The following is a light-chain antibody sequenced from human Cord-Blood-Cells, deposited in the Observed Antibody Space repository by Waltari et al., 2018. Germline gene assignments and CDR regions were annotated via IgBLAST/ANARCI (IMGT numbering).Light chain of an antibody. V-gene: IGLV2-23*01. CDR3: CSYAGSSTYV. Sequence: QSALTQPASVSGSPGQSITISCTGTSSDVGSYNLVSWYQQPPGKAPKLMIYEGSKRPSGVSNRFSGSKSGNTASLPISGLQAEDEADYYCCSYAGSSTYVFGTGTKVTVL. CDR1: SSDVGSYNL. J-gene: IGLJ1*01. CDR2: EGS.